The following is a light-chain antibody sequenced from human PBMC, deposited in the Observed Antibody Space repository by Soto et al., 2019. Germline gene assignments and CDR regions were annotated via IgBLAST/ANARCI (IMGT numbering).Light chain of an antibody. CDR1: LSISNNY. CDR2: GIS. V-gene: IGKV3-20*01. Sequence: EIVLTQSPATLSLSPGERAILSCGARLSISNNYLAWYHQRGGQVPRLLIYGISSRASGVPDRFSGSGSGTDFNITISRLEPEDFGVYYCQQYGGTPHTFGPGTRLEI. J-gene: IGKJ2*01. CDR3: QQYGGTPHT.